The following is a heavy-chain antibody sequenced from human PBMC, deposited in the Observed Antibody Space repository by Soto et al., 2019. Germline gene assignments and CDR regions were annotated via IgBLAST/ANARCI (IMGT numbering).Heavy chain of an antibody. V-gene: IGHV3-21*01. Sequence: GGSLTLFRGAYGFIFSSYSMNWVRHPPGKGLEWVSSIISSSRYIYYADSVKGRFTIPRDNAKNSLYLQMNSLRAEDTAVYYWERASRSSWYNGLGFNWFGHLRQGTLV. D-gene: IGHD6-13*01. CDR3: ERASRSSWYNGLGFNWFGH. CDR2: IISSSRYI. J-gene: IGHJ5*02. CDR1: GFIFSSYS.